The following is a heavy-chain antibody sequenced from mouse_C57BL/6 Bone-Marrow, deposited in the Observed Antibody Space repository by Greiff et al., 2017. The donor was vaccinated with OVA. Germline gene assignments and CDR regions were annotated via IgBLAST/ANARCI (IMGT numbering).Heavy chain of an antibody. CDR3: ARGDLYYGSSYYAMDY. V-gene: IGHV15-2*01. J-gene: IGHJ4*01. Sequence: QVQLKESGSELRSPGSSVKLSCKDFDSEVFPLAYMSWVRQKPGHGFEWIGGILPSIGRTIYGEKFEDKATLDADTLSNTAYLELNSLTSEDSAIYYCARGDLYYGSSYYAMDYWGQGTSVTVSS. D-gene: IGHD1-1*01. CDR1: DSEVFPLAY. CDR2: ILPSIGRT.